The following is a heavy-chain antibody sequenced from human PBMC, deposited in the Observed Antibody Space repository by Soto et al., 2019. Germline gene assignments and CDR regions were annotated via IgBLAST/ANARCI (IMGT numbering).Heavy chain of an antibody. J-gene: IGHJ4*02. CDR2: ISYDGNNK. Sequence: QVQLVESGGGVVQPGRSLRLSCVASAFSFSSYAMHWVRQAPGKGLVWVAVISYDGNNKWYADSVKGRFTISRDKYENTLYLQMTSLRAEDTAVYYCAKNYYGAGSYLMMDDYWGQGTLVTVSA. CDR1: AFSFSSYA. D-gene: IGHD3-10*01. CDR3: AKNYYGAGSYLMMDDY. V-gene: IGHV3-30*18.